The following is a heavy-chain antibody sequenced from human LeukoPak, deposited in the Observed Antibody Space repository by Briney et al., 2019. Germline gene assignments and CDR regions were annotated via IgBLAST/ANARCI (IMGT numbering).Heavy chain of an antibody. CDR1: GGTFSTFG. D-gene: IGHD5-18*01. J-gene: IGHJ4*02. CDR3: ARETGYAYGRAPLDY. Sequence: SVKVSCKASGGTFSTFGISWVRQAPGQGLEWMGGIIPMSGTVNNVQKFQGRVTITADKSTGTAYMELSSLRSDDTAVYYCARETGYAYGRAPLDYWGQGTLVTVSS. V-gene: IGHV1-69*06. CDR2: IIPMSGTV.